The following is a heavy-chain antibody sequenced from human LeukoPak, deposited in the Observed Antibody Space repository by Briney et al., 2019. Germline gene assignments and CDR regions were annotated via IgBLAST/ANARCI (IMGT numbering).Heavy chain of an antibody. D-gene: IGHD1-26*01. Sequence: GGSLRLSCAASGFTFSSYSMNWVRQAPGKGLEWVSSISSSSTHINYADSVKGRFTISRDNAKNSLSLQMSSLKAEDTAVYYCVREAAATLFDYWGQGTLVTVSS. CDR2: ISSSSTHI. CDR3: VREAAATLFDY. CDR1: GFTFSSYS. V-gene: IGHV3-21*01. J-gene: IGHJ4*02.